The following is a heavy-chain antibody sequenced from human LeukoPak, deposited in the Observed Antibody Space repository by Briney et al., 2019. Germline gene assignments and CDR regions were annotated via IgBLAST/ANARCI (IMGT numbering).Heavy chain of an antibody. Sequence: GESLKISCKDSGYSFTNYWIGWVRQMPGKGLAWMGIIYPGDSDTRYSPSFQGQVTISADKSISTAYLQWSSLKASDTAMYYCARGERGNWGLYYFDYWGQGTLVTVSS. D-gene: IGHD7-27*01. CDR1: GYSFTNYW. V-gene: IGHV5-51*01. CDR3: ARGERGNWGLYYFDY. CDR2: IYPGDSDT. J-gene: IGHJ4*02.